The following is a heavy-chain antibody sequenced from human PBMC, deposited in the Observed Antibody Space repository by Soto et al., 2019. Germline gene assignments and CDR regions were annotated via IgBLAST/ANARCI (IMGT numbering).Heavy chain of an antibody. D-gene: IGHD2-15*01. CDR2: INHSGST. CDR1: GGSFSGYY. CDR3: ARGVVVAATYTTGWFDP. Sequence: SETLSLTCAVYGGSFSGYYWSWIRQPPGKGLEWIGEINHSGSTNYNPSLKSRVTISVDTSKNQFSLKLSSVTAADTAVYYCARGVVVAATYTTGWFDPWGQGTLVTVS. J-gene: IGHJ5*02. V-gene: IGHV4-34*01.